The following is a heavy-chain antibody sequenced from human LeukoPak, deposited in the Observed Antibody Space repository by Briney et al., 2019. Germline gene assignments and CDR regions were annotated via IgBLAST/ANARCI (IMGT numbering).Heavy chain of an antibody. CDR2: IYHSGST. D-gene: IGHD6-13*01. CDR1: GGSISSGGYY. CDR3: ARGYSSSWDFDY. V-gene: IGHV4-30-2*01. J-gene: IGHJ4*02. Sequence: SETLSLTCTVSGGSISSGGYYWSRIRQPPGKGLEWIGYIYHSGSTYYNPSLKSRVTISVDRSKNQFSLKLSSVTAADTALYYCARGYSSSWDFDYWGQGTLVTVSS.